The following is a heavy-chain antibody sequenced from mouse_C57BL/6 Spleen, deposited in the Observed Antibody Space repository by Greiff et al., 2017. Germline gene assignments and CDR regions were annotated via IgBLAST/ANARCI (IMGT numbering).Heavy chain of an antibody. V-gene: IGHV1-26*01. CDR2: INPNNGGT. CDR1: GYTFTDYY. CDR3: AREAGWD. Sequence: VQLQQSGPELVKPGASVKISCKASGYTFTDYYMNWVKQSHGKSLEWIGDINPNNGGTSYNQKFKGKATLTVDKSSSTAYMELRSLTSEDSAVYYCAREAGWDWGQGTTLTVSS. J-gene: IGHJ2*01. D-gene: IGHD2-3*01.